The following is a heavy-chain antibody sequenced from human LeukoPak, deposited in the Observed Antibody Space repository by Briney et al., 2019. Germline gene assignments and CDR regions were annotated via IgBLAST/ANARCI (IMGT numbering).Heavy chain of an antibody. CDR3: ARTPQGPFDY. CDR2: INPSGGST. CDR1: GYTFT. J-gene: IGHJ4*02. Sequence: ASVKVSCKASGYTFTIHWVRQAPGQGLEWMGIINPSGGSTSYAQKFQGRVTMTRDTSTSTVYMELSSLRSEDTAVYYCARTPQGPFDYWGQGTLVTVSS. V-gene: IGHV1-46*01.